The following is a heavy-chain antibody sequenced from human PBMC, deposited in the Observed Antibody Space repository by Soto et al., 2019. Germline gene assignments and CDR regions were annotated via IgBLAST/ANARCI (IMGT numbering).Heavy chain of an antibody. J-gene: IGHJ6*02. CDR3: ARGDYGSRSYSAPLMDV. CDR2: LYHGGNT. CDR1: GGSINSGGYS. D-gene: IGHD3-10*01. Sequence: TLSLTCAVSGGSINSGGYSWSWIRQPPGKGLEWIGYLYHGGNTYYNPPLKSRVSISADRSKNQFSLRLSSVTAADTAVYYCARGDYGSRSYSAPLMDVWGQGTTVTV. V-gene: IGHV4-30-2*01.